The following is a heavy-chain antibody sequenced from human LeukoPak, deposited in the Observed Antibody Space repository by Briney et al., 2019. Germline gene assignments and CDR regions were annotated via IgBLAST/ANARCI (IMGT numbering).Heavy chain of an antibody. CDR3: ARRYASSDWYYFDY. CDR1: GYTFTSYW. V-gene: IGHV5-51*01. Sequence: PGESLKISCKGSGYTFTSYWMAWVSQMPGKGLEWMGIIYAGDFDTRYSPSLQGQVTISADKSINTAYLQWSNLEASDTAMYYCARRYASSDWYYFDYWGQGTLVTVSS. J-gene: IGHJ4*02. CDR2: IYAGDFDT. D-gene: IGHD6-13*01.